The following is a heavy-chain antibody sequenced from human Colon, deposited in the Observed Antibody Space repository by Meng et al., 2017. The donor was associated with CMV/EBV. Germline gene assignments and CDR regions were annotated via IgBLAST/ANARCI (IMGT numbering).Heavy chain of an antibody. V-gene: IGHV3-21*01. Sequence: SCAVSGFTPRNYNMNWVRQAPAKGLEWVSSISSTGHDMFYADSVKGRFTISTDNAKNTVYLEMNSLTAEDTAVYYCARDGVRITIFGVDLYGMDVWGQGTAVTVSS. D-gene: IGHD3-3*01. J-gene: IGHJ6*02. CDR1: GFTPRNYN. CDR3: ARDGVRITIFGVDLYGMDV. CDR2: ISSTGHDM.